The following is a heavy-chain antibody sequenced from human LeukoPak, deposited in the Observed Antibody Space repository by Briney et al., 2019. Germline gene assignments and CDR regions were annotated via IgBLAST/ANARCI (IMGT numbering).Heavy chain of an antibody. Sequence: ASVKVSCKASAYTFTGYYMHWVRQAPGQGLEWIGWIYPNSVGTNYAQKFQGRVTMTRDTSISTAYIELSSLRSDDTAVYYWAIDFLDSTGYYSAAAGVWGKGTTVTVSS. D-gene: IGHD3-22*01. CDR2: IYPNSVGT. CDR3: AIDFLDSTGYYSAAAGV. CDR1: AYTFTGYY. V-gene: IGHV1-2*02. J-gene: IGHJ6*04.